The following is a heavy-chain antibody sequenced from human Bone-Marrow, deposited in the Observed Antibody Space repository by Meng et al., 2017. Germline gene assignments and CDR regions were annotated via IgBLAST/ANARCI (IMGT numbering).Heavy chain of an antibody. V-gene: IGHV4-34*01. D-gene: IGHD3-10*01. CDR3: ARAYYGSGSYYQN. CDR2: INHSGSN. J-gene: IGHJ4*02. Sequence: VKLQRWGEGLVKPSETLSLAVAVYGGSLSGYYWSWIRQPPGKGLEWIGEINHSGSNKYNPSLKSRFTISVDKSKNQFSLKLSSVTAADTAVYYCARAYYGSGSYYQNWGQGTLVTVSS. CDR1: GGSLSGYY.